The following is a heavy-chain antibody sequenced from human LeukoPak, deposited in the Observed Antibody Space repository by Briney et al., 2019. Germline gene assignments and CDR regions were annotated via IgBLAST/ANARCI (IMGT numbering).Heavy chain of an antibody. V-gene: IGHV4-59*11. Sequence: SETLSLTCTVSGGSISSHYWSWIRQPPGKGLEWIGYIYYSGSTNYNPSLKSRVTISVDTSKNQFSLKLSSVTAADTAVYYCARGDERAYAMDYWGQGTLVTVSS. CDR2: IYYSGST. CDR3: ARGDERAYAMDY. J-gene: IGHJ4*02. D-gene: IGHD2-8*01. CDR1: GGSISSHY.